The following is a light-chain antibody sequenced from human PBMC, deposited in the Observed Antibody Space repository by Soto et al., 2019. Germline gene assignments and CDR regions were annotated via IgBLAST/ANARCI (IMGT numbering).Light chain of an antibody. CDR1: QSVSSY. V-gene: IGKV3-11*01. J-gene: IGKJ2*01. Sequence: EIVLTQSPATLSLSPGERATLSCRASQSVSSYLAWSQHKPGQAPRLLIYDASNRATGIPARFSGSGSGTDFTVTISSLEPEDFAVYYRQQRSNWPPSFGQGTKLEIK. CDR3: QQRSNWPPS. CDR2: DAS.